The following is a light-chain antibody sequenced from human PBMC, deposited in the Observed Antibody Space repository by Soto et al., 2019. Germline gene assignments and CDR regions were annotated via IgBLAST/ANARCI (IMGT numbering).Light chain of an antibody. CDR3: HQYGSSPQT. CDR2: DGS. V-gene: IGKV3-20*01. J-gene: IGKJ1*01. CDR1: QSVSGY. Sequence: EIVLTQSPATLSLSPGERATLSCRASQSVSGYLAWYQQKPGQAPRLLIYDGSHRATGIPARFSGSGSGTDFTLSISGLEPEDSAVYYCHQYGSSPQTFGQGTKVDIK.